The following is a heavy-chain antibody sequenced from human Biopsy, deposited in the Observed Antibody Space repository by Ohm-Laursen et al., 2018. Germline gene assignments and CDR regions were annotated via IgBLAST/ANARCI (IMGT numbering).Heavy chain of an antibody. CDR3: ARIPILVVPAAIVYRHRRHLQGLDV. D-gene: IGHD2-2*02. CDR1: GFSLNTRGMS. Sequence: TQTLTLTSTFSGFSLNTRGMSVTWIRQPPGKALEWLARIDWDDAKFYSESLKTRLTISKGTSENHVVLTLSDVAPVDTATYYCARIPILVVPAAIVYRHRRHLQGLDVWGQGTTVIVSS. V-gene: IGHV2-70*16. CDR2: IDWDDAK. J-gene: IGHJ6*02.